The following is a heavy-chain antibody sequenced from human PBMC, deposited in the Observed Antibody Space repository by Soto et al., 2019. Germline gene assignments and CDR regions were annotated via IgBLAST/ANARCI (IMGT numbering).Heavy chain of an antibody. CDR3: ARVMDTYSSGWYWFDP. CDR1: GGSISSYY. D-gene: IGHD6-19*01. Sequence: PSETLSLTCTVSGGSISSYYWSWIRQPPGKGLEWIGYIYYSGSTNYNPPLKSRVTMSVDTSKNQLSLKLSSVTAADTAVYYCARVMDTYSSGWYWFDPWGQGTLVTVSS. J-gene: IGHJ5*02. CDR2: IYYSGST. V-gene: IGHV4-59*01.